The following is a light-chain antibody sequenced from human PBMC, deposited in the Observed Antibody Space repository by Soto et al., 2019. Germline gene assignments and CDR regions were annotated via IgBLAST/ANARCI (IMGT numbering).Light chain of an antibody. Sequence: AIQMTQSPSSLSASVGDRVTITCRASQGIRSDLGWYQQKPGKAPKLLIYAASNLQSGVPSRFSGSGSGTDFSLTISSLQPEDFATYYCLQDYTYPQTFSQGTKVEIK. J-gene: IGKJ1*01. CDR2: AAS. CDR1: QGIRSD. CDR3: LQDYTYPQT. V-gene: IGKV1-6*01.